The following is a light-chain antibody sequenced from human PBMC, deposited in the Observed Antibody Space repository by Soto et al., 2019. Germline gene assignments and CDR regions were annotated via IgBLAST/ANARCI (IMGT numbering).Light chain of an antibody. CDR2: DVS. J-gene: IGLJ2*01. CDR1: SSDVGGYNY. V-gene: IGLV2-14*01. Sequence: QSALTQPASVSGSPGQSITISCTGTSSDVGGYNYVSWYQQHPGKAPKLMIYDVSNRPSGVSDRFSGSKSGNTAPLTISGLQAEDEADYYCSSYTRSSTRVFGGGTKVTVL. CDR3: SSYTRSSTRV.